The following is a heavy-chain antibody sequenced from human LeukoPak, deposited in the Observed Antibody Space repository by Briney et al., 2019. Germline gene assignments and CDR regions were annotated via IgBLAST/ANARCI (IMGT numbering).Heavy chain of an antibody. CDR2: ISGSGGST. J-gene: IGHJ4*02. CDR1: GFTFSSYA. Sequence: GGSLRLSCAASGFTFSSYAMSWVRQAPGEGLEWVSAISGSGGSTYYADSVKGRFTISRDNSKNTLYLQMNSLRAEDTAVYYCAKDLVERSGYDLDYWGQGXLVXVSS. D-gene: IGHD5-12*01. CDR3: AKDLVERSGYDLDY. V-gene: IGHV3-23*01.